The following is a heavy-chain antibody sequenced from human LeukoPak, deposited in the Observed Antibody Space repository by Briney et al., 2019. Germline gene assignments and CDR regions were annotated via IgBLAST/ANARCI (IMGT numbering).Heavy chain of an antibody. Sequence: SETLSLTCTVSGGSISSGGYYWSWIRQPPGKGLEWIGYIYYSGSTNYNPSLKSRVTISVDTSKNQFSLKLSSVTAADTAVYYCARIVGATFPLYYFDYWGQGTLVTVSS. V-gene: IGHV4-61*08. J-gene: IGHJ4*02. CDR2: IYYSGST. CDR1: GGSISSGGYY. D-gene: IGHD1-26*01. CDR3: ARIVGATFPLYYFDY.